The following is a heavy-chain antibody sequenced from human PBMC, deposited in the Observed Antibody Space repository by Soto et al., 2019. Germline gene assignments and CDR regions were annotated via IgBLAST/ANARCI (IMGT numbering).Heavy chain of an antibody. V-gene: IGHV1-8*02. CDR3: AKARGSENEYPYYHAMNV. CDR1: GYTFTSDG. J-gene: IGHJ6*02. CDR2: MNPNSGNT. Sequence: ASVKVSCKAAGYTFTSDGISWGRQATGQGLEWMGWMNPNSGNTGYAQKFQGRVTMTRNTSISTAYMELSSLRSEDTAVYYCAKARGSENEYPYYHAMNVWGQGTTVTV. D-gene: IGHD5-12*01.